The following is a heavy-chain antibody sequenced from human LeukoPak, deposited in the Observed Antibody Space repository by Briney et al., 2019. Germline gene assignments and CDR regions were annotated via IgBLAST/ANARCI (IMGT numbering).Heavy chain of an antibody. CDR2: IYYSGST. V-gene: IGHV4-39*01. J-gene: IGHJ5*02. CDR3: ASSSPNPTYYDFWSGRGGFDP. Sequence: WIRQPPGKGLEWIGSIYYSGSTYYNPSLKSRVTISVDTSKNQFSLKLSSVTAADTAVYYCASSSPNPTYYDFWSGRGGFDPWGQGTLATVSS. D-gene: IGHD3-3*01.